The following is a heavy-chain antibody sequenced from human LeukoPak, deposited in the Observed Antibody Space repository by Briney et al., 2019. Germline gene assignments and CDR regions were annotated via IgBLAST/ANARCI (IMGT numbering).Heavy chain of an antibody. V-gene: IGHV3-11*01. Sequence: GGSLRLSCAASGFTFSDYYMSWIRQAPGKGLEWVSYISSSGSTIYYADSVKGRFTISRDNAKDSLYLQMNSLRAEDTAVYYCARGSRRHPRSDYFDYWGQGTLVTVSS. CDR2: ISSSGSTI. CDR1: GFTFSDYY. D-gene: IGHD1-26*01. CDR3: ARGSRRHPRSDYFDY. J-gene: IGHJ4*02.